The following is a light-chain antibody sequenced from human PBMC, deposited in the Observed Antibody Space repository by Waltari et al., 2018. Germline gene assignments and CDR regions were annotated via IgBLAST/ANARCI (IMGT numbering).Light chain of an antibody. CDR3: CSYAGSSTL. Sequence: QSAVTQPASVSGSPGQSITISCTGTSRDVGSYNLVSWYQQYPGKAPKLMIYEVNMRPSGVSNRFSGSKSGNTASLTISGLQAEDEADYYCCSYAGSSTLFGGGTKLTVL. CDR1: SRDVGSYNL. CDR2: EVN. V-gene: IGLV2-23*02. J-gene: IGLJ3*02.